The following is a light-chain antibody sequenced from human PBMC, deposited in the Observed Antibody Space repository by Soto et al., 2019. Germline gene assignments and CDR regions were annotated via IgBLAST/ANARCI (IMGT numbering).Light chain of an antibody. V-gene: IGKV1-39*01. CDR2: AAP. CDR3: QQSYSSPLT. CDR1: QRISTY. J-gene: IGKJ4*01. Sequence: DIQMTQSPSSLSASVGDRVTITCRASQRISTYLHWYQQRPGKAPNLLIYAAPILQSGVPSRFSGSGSGTVFALTISGLQPEDFAIYYCQQSYSSPLTFGGGTKVDIK.